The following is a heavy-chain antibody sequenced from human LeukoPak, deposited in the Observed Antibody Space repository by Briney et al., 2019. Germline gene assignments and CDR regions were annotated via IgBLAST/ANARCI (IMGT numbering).Heavy chain of an antibody. V-gene: IGHV3-64D*06. CDR2: IRINGGST. J-gene: IGHJ3*02. D-gene: IGHD3-9*01. Sequence: PGGSLRLSCSASGFTFSSSAMHWVRQAPGKGLEYVSGIRINGGSTYYADSVKGRFTISRDNSKNTLYFQMSSLRAEDTAVYYCVKALRYFDWLPPDAFDIWGQGTMVTVSS. CDR1: GFTFSSSA. CDR3: VKALRYFDWLPPDAFDI.